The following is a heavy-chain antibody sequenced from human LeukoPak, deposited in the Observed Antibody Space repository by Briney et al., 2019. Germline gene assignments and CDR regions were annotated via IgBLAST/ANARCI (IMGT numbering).Heavy chain of an antibody. Sequence: SQTLSLTCTVSGGSISSGSYYWSWIRQPAGKGLEWIGRIYTSGSTNYNPYLKSRVTISVDTSKNQFSLRLTSVTAADTAVYYCARFIQGSIQLWLRFTFDIWGQGTMVTVSS. J-gene: IGHJ3*02. CDR2: IYTSGST. CDR3: ARFIQGSIQLWLRFTFDI. D-gene: IGHD5-18*01. CDR1: GGSISSGSYY. V-gene: IGHV4-61*02.